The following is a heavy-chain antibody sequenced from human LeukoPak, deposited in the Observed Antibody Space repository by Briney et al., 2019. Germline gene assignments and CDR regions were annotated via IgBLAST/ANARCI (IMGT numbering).Heavy chain of an antibody. CDR3: ASGHTVTTRFDY. CDR1: GGSISSYY. D-gene: IGHD4-17*01. CDR2: IYYSGST. V-gene: IGHV4-59*01. Sequence: SETLSLTCTVSGGSISSYYWSWIRQPPGKGLEWIGYIYYSGSTNYNPSLKSRVTISVDTSKNQFSLKLSSVTAADTAAYYCASGHTVTTRFDYWGQGTLVTVSS. J-gene: IGHJ4*02.